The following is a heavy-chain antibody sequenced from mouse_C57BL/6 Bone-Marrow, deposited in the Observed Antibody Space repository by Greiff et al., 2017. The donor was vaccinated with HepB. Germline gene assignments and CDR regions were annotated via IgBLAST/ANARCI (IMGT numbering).Heavy chain of an antibody. V-gene: IGHV1-15*01. CDR1: GYTFTDYE. D-gene: IGHD1-1*01. CDR2: IDPETGGT. CDR3: TRRYGSSPYYFDY. J-gene: IGHJ2*01. Sequence: VKLVESGAELVRPGASVTLSCKASGYTFTDYEMHWVKQTPVHGLEWIGAIDPETGGTAYNQKFKGKAILTADKSSSTAYMELRSLTSEDSAVYYCTRRYGSSPYYFDYWGQGTTLTVSS.